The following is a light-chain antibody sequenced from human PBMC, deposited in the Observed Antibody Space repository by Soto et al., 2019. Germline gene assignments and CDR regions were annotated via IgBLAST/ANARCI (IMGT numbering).Light chain of an antibody. CDR3: QQRSNWFWT. V-gene: IGKV3-11*01. CDR2: DAS. J-gene: IGKJ1*01. CDR1: QSVSSY. Sequence: EIVLTQSPATLSLSPGERATLSGRASQSVSSYLAWYQQNPGQAPRLLIYDASNRATGIPARFSGSGSGTDFTLTISSLEPEDFAVYYGQQRSNWFWTFGQGTKVEIK.